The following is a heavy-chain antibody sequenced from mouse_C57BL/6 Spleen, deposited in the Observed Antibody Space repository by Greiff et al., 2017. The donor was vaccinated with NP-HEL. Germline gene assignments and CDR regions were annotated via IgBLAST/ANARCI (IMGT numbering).Heavy chain of an antibody. CDR3: ARAANDNDDAIDY. D-gene: IGHD2-4*01. CDR1: GYTFTSYW. CDR2: IDPSDSYT. Sequence: VQLQQPGAELVMPGASVKLSCKASGYTFTSYWMHWVKQRPGQGLEWIGEIDPSDSYTNYTQKFKGKSTLTVDKASSTAYLQLSSLTSEDSAVYYCARAANDNDDAIDYWGQGTSVTVSS. V-gene: IGHV1-69*01. J-gene: IGHJ4*01.